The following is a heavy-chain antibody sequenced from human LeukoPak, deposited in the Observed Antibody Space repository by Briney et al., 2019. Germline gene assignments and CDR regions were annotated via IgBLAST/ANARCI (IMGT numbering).Heavy chain of an antibody. V-gene: IGHV1-46*01. CDR2: INPSGGST. D-gene: IGHD3-10*01. CDR1: GYTFTSYY. J-gene: IGHJ3*02. Sequence: ASVKVSCKASGYTFTSYYMHWVRQAPGQGLEWMGIINPSGGSTSYAQKFQGRVTMTRDTSTSTVYTELSSLRSEDTAVYYCARDPRPPYGSGTNHGLAFDIWGQGTMVTVSS. CDR3: ARDPRPPYGSGTNHGLAFDI.